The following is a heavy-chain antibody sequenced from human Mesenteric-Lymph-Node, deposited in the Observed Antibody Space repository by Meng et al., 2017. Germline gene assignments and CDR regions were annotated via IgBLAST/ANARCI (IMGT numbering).Heavy chain of an antibody. CDR3: ARGLRGPDY. D-gene: IGHD2-21*01. CDR2: INTDGSST. J-gene: IGHJ4*02. V-gene: IGHV3-74*01. Sequence: GESLKISCAASGFTFSSYWMHWVRQAPGRGLVWVSHINTDGSSTSYADSVKGRFTISRDNVENTLYLQMNSLRAEDTAVYYCARGLRGPDYWGQGTLVTVSS. CDR1: GFTFSSYW.